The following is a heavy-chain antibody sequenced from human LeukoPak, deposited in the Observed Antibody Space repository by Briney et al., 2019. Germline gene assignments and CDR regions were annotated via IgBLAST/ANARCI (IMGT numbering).Heavy chain of an antibody. J-gene: IGHJ3*02. D-gene: IGHD5-24*01. V-gene: IGHV4-59*01. Sequence: SETLSLTCTVSGGSISSYYWSWIRQPPGKGLEWIGYIYYSGSTNYNPSLKSRVTISVDTSKNQFFLKLSSVTAADTAVYYCARRVVRDGYNYDAFDIWGQGTMVTVSS. CDR2: IYYSGST. CDR1: GGSISSYY. CDR3: ARRVVRDGYNYDAFDI.